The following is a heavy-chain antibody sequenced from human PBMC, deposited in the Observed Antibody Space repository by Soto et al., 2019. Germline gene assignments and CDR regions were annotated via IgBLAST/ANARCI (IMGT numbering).Heavy chain of an antibody. CDR2: ISASSSQI. D-gene: IGHD1-1*01. CDR3: ARGTGYFDY. CDR1: GFTFGSYT. J-gene: IGHJ4*02. V-gene: IGHV3-21*01. Sequence: EVQLVESGGGLVKPGRSLRLSCTAAGFTFGSYTINWVRQAPGKGLEWVSSISASSSQIYYADSVKGRFTISRDNAKNSLYLQMNRLSAEDTAVYYCARGTGYFDYWGQGTLVTVSS.